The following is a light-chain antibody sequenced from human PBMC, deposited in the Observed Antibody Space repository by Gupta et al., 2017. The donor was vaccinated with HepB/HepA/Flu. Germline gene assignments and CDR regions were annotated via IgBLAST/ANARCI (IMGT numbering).Light chain of an antibody. J-gene: IGKJ4*01. CDR3: HQYNSYSLT. V-gene: IGKV1-5*03. CDR2: KAS. CDR1: QSISDW. Sequence: DIQMTQSPSPLSASVGDRVTITCRASQSISDWLAWYQQKPGKAPKLLIYKASSLESGVPSRISGSGSGTEFTLTISSLQPDDFATYYCHQYNSYSLTFGGGTKVDIK.